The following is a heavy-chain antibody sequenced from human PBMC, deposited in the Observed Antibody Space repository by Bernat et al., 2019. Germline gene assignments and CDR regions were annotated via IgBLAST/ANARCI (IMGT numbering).Heavy chain of an antibody. CDR3: ARGQGYCSGGTCLRFDY. Sequence: QVQLVESGGGAVHPGRSLGLSCAASGFTFNNYGMHWVRQAPDKGLEWVAFISNDGSKKYYADSVKGRFTISIDNSGNTLYLQMNSLRAEDTAVYYCARGQGYCSGGTCLRFDYWGQGTLVTVSS. CDR2: ISNDGSKK. D-gene: IGHD2-15*01. J-gene: IGHJ4*02. CDR1: GFTFNNYG. V-gene: IGHV3-30*03.